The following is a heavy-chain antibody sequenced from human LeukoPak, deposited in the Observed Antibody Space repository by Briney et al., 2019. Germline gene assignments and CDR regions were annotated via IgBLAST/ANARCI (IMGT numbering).Heavy chain of an antibody. CDR3: ARSGGIGPRGVRFDY. V-gene: IGHV4-34*01. CDR2: INHSGST. J-gene: IGHJ4*02. CDR1: GGSFSGYY. Sequence: SETLSLTCAVYGGSFSGYYWSWIRQPPGKGLEWIGEINHSGSTNYNPSLKSRVTISVDTSKNQFSLKLSSVTAADTAVYYCARSGGIGPRGVRFDYWGQGTLATVSS. D-gene: IGHD6-13*01.